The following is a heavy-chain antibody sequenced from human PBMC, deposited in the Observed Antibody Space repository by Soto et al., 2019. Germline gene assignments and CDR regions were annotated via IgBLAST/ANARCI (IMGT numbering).Heavy chain of an antibody. J-gene: IGHJ3*02. CDR1: GGSISSGGYS. Sequence: QLQLQESGSGLVKPSQTLSLTCAVSGGSISSGGYSWSWIRQPPGKGLEWIGYIYHSGSTYYNPSLKSRVTISVDRSKNQFSLKLSSVTAADTAVYYCARGRIDYDFWSGYTKDAFDIWGQGTMVTVSS. CDR2: IYHSGST. D-gene: IGHD3-3*01. CDR3: ARGRIDYDFWSGYTKDAFDI. V-gene: IGHV4-30-2*01.